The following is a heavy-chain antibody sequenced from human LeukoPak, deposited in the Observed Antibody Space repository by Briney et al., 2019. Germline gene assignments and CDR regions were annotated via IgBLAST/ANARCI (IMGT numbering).Heavy chain of an antibody. J-gene: IGHJ4*02. CDR1: GFTFSSYG. CDR3: AKDNLIAVAANFDY. D-gene: IGHD6-19*01. Sequence: GGSLRLSCAASGFTFSSYGMHWVRQAPGKGLEWVAFIRYDGSNKYYANSVKGRFTISRDNSKNTLYLQMNSLRAEDTAVYYCAKDNLIAVAANFDYWGQGTLVTVSS. V-gene: IGHV3-30*02. CDR2: IRYDGSNK.